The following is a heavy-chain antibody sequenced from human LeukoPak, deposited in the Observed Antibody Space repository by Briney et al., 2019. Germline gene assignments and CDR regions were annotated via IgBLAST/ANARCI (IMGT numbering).Heavy chain of an antibody. Sequence: GGSLRLSCAASGFTFNSYGMHWVRQAPGKGLEWVAFIRHDGSDKYYADFVKGRFTISRGDSKNTLDLQMNSLRPQDTAVYYCTKESLPYCSTSSCSIDSWGQGTLVTVSS. J-gene: IGHJ4*02. V-gene: IGHV3-30*02. CDR1: GFTFNSYG. CDR2: IRHDGSDK. D-gene: IGHD2-2*01. CDR3: TKESLPYCSTSSCSIDS.